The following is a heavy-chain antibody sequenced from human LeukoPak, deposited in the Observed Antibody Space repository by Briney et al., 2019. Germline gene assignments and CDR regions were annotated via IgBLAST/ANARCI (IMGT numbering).Heavy chain of an antibody. J-gene: IGHJ4*02. CDR2: INPNSGGT. D-gene: IGHD3-9*01. V-gene: IGHV1-2*02. CDR3: AREYYDILTGYYRSALSY. Sequence: ASVKVSCKASGYTFTGYYMHWVRQAPGQGLEWMGWINPNSGGTNYAQKFQGRVAMTRDTSISTAYMELSRLRSDDTAVYYCAREYYDILTGYYRSALSYWGQGTLVTVSS. CDR1: GYTFTGYY.